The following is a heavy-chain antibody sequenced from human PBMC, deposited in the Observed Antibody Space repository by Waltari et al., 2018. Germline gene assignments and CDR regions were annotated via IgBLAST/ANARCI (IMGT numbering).Heavy chain of an antibody. CDR1: GGSISSTTYY. J-gene: IGHJ4*02. V-gene: IGHV4-39*01. D-gene: IGHD2-8*01. Sequence: QLQLQESGPGLVKASETLSLTCSVSGGSISSTTYYWGWSRQPPGKGLEWIGSFSYNGNTYYNPSLKSRITSSVDTSKNQFSLQLRSLTAAYTAMYYCASPWRVVGGSLMGLDYWGQGTLVTVSS. CDR2: FSYNGNT. CDR3: ASPWRVVGGSLMGLDY.